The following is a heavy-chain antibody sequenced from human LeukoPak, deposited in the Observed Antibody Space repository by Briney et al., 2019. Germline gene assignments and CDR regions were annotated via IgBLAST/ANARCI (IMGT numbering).Heavy chain of an antibody. Sequence: ASVTVSCKASGGTFSSYAISWVRQAPGQGLEWMGGIIPIFGTANYAQEFQGRVTITADESTSTAYMELSSLRSEDTAVYYCARGRIRFLEWYSSNWFDPWGQGTLVTVSS. D-gene: IGHD3-3*01. CDR3: ARGRIRFLEWYSSNWFDP. CDR2: IIPIFGTA. V-gene: IGHV1-69*13. CDR1: GGTFSSYA. J-gene: IGHJ5*02.